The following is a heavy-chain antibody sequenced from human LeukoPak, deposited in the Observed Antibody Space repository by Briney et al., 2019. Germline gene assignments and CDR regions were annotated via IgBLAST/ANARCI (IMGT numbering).Heavy chain of an antibody. CDR3: ARGLALLTYYDRSVWFDP. J-gene: IGHJ5*02. V-gene: IGHV4-39*07. CDR1: GGSISSGDYY. Sequence: SETLSLTCTVSGGSISSGDYYWNWIRQPPGKGLEWIGEINHSGSTNYNPSLKSRVTISVDTSKNQFSLKLSSVTAADTAVYYCARGLALLTYYDRSVWFDPWGQGTLVTVSS. D-gene: IGHD3-3*01. CDR2: INHSGST.